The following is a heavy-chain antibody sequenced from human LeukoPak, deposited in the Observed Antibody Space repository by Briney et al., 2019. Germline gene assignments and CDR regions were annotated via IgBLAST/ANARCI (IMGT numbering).Heavy chain of an antibody. J-gene: IGHJ6*03. D-gene: IGHD6-13*01. CDR2: ISWNSGSI. CDR3: AKVAAAGIYYYYYMDV. CDR1: GFTFDDYA. V-gene: IGHV3-9*01. Sequence: GGSLRLSCAASGFTFDDYAMHWVRQAPGEGLEWVSGISWNSGSIGYADSVKGRFTISRDNAKNSLYLQMNSLRAEDTALYYCAKVAAAGIYYYYYMDVWGKGTTVTVSS.